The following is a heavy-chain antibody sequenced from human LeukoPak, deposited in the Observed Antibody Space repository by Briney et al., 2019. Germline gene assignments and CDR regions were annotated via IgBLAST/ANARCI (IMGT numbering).Heavy chain of an antibody. V-gene: IGHV4-59*01. Sequence: SETLSLTCTVSGGSISSYYWSWIRQPPGKGLEWIGYIYYSGSTNYNPSLKSRVTIPVDTSKNQFSLKLSSVTAADTAVYYCARALLPTTPFDYWGQGTLVAVSS. D-gene: IGHD4-17*01. CDR3: ARALLPTTPFDY. CDR1: GGSISSYY. J-gene: IGHJ4*02. CDR2: IYYSGST.